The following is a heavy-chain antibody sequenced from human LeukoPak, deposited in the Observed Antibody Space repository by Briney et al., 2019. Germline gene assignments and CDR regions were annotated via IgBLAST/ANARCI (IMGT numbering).Heavy chain of an antibody. D-gene: IGHD3-10*02. J-gene: IGHJ6*04. CDR1: GFTFSSYW. CDR3: AELGITMIGGV. V-gene: IGHV3-74*01. Sequence: GGSLRLSCAASGFTFSSYWMHWVRQAPGKGLVWVSRINSVGSSTTYADSAKGRFTISRDNAKNSLYLQMNSLRAEDTAVYYCAELGITMIGGVWGKGTTVTISS. CDR2: INSVGSST.